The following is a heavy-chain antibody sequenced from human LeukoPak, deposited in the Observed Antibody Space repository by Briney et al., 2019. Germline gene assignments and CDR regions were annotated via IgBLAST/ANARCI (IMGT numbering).Heavy chain of an antibody. CDR3: STEDTYCTGANCGVF. D-gene: IGHD2-8*02. CDR1: GYTLTEYY. CDR2: IIPDSGGT. J-gene: IGHJ4*02. Sequence: ASVKVSCKASGYTLTEYYIHWVRQAPGQGLEWMGFIIPDSGGTTYQQNFQGRVTMTRDTSISTFYMELSSLRPDDTAVYYCSTEDTYCTGANCGVFWGQGTLVTVSS. V-gene: IGHV1-2*02.